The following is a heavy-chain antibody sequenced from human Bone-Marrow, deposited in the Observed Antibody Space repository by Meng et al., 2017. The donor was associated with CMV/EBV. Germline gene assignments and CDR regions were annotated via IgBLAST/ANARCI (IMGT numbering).Heavy chain of an antibody. D-gene: IGHD3-3*01. V-gene: IGHV1-18*01. Sequence: ASVKVSCKASGYTFTSYGISWVRQAPGQGLEWMGWISAYNGNTNYAQKLQGRVTMTTDTSTSTAYMELRSLRSDDTAVYYCARDSRFLEWLLIDYWGQGTLDTVSS. J-gene: IGHJ4*02. CDR1: GYTFTSYG. CDR2: ISAYNGNT. CDR3: ARDSRFLEWLLIDY.